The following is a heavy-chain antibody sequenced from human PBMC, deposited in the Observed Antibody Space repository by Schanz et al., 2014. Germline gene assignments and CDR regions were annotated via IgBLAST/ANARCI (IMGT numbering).Heavy chain of an antibody. CDR3: ARDRLECGAECYSVEVFEI. J-gene: IGHJ4*02. CDR2: IISILGLA. V-gene: IGHV1-69*04. Sequence: QVQLVQSGDEVKKPGASVKVSCKTSGYTFSDYGITWVRQAPGQGLEWMGRIISILGLAKYEQKFQDKVTITADTSTTTAYMELSGLRSEDTAVYYCARDRLECGAECYSVEVFEIWGQGTLVTVSA. CDR1: GYTFSDYG. D-gene: IGHD2-21*01.